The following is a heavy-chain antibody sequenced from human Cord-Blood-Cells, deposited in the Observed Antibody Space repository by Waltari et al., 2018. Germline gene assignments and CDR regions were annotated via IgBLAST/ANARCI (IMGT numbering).Heavy chain of an antibody. CDR3: ANSRAAGIFDY. J-gene: IGHJ4*02. CDR1: GFTFSSYA. V-gene: IGHV3-23*01. CDR2: ISGSGGST. Sequence: EVQLLESGGGLVQPGGSLRLSCAASGFTFSSYAMSGVRQAPGKGLEGVSAISGSGGSTYYADSVKGRCTISRDNSQNTLYLQMNSLRAEDTAVYYCANSRAAGIFDYWGQGTLVTVSS. D-gene: IGHD6-13*01.